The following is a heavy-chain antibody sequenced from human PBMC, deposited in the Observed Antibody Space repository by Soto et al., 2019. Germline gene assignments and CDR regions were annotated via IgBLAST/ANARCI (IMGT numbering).Heavy chain of an antibody. CDR1: GFTFSSYS. CDR2: ISSSSSTI. CDR3: ARDRSGYGSYYGMDV. Sequence: PGGSLRLSCAASGFTFSSYSMSWVRQAPGKGLEWVSYISSSSSTIYYADSVKGRFTISRDNAKNSLYLQMNSLRDEDTAVYYCARDRSGYGSYYGMDVWGQGTTVTVSS. J-gene: IGHJ6*02. D-gene: IGHD5-12*01. V-gene: IGHV3-48*02.